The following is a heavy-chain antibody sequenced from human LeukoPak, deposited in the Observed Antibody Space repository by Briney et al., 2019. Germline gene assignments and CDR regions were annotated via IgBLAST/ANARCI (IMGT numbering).Heavy chain of an antibody. CDR2: ITTSSSYT. V-gene: IGHV3-21*01. CDR3: ARDPYSGAYGDTYYYYMDV. J-gene: IGHJ6*03. D-gene: IGHD1-26*01. Sequence: RTGGSLRLSCEASGFSFSSYNMDWVRQTPGKGLEWISSITTSSSYTFYADSVKGRFTISRDNARNSLYLQMNSLTAEDTAAYYCARDPYSGAYGDTYYYYMDVWGKGTTVTISS. CDR1: GFSFSSYN.